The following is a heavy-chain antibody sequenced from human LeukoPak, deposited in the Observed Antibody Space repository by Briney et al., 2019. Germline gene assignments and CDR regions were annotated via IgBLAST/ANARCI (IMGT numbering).Heavy chain of an antibody. D-gene: IGHD6-19*01. V-gene: IGHV3-23*01. J-gene: IGHJ4*02. CDR3: ASAGYSSGWYEGPF. Sequence: GGSLRLSCAASGSTFSSYAMSWVRQAPGKGLEWVSAISGSGGSTYYADSVKGRFTISRDNSKNTLYLQMNSLRAEDTAVYYCASAGYSSGWYEGPFRGQGTLVTVSS. CDR1: GSTFSSYA. CDR2: ISGSGGST.